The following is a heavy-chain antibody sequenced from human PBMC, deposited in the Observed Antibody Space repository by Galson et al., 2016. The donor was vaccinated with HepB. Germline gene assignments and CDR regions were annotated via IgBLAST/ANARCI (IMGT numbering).Heavy chain of an antibody. D-gene: IGHD1-14*01. CDR1: GFTFSRSA. Sequence: SLRLSCAASGFTFSRSAMSWVRQAPGKGLDWVAGISGGGDSAYYAASVKGRFTISRDNSKNTLYLEMNSLRGEDTAIYYCSKDRHNDFWGQGTLVIVSS. CDR2: ISGGGDSA. CDR3: SKDRHNDF. V-gene: IGHV3-23*01. J-gene: IGHJ4*02.